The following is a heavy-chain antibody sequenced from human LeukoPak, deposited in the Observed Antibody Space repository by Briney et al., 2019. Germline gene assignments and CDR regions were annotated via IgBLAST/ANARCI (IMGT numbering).Heavy chain of an antibody. Sequence: ASVKVSCKASGYTFTGYYMHWVRQAPGQGLEWMGWINPNSGGTNYAQKFQGRVTMTRDTSISTAYMELSRLRSDDTAVYYCARAADCGDYWWSYYFDYWGQGTLVTVSS. J-gene: IGHJ4*02. D-gene: IGHD4-17*01. V-gene: IGHV1-2*02. CDR2: INPNSGGT. CDR1: GYTFTGYY. CDR3: ARAADCGDYWWSYYFDY.